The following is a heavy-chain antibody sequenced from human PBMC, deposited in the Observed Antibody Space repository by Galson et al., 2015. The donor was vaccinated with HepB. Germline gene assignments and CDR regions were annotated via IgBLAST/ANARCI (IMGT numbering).Heavy chain of an antibody. J-gene: IGHJ4*02. Sequence: SLRLSCAASGFTFSSYAMSWVRQAPGKGLEWVSAISGSGGSTYYADSVKGRFTISRDNSKNTLYLQMNSLRAEDTAVYYCAKDYRCSSTSCYRYFDYWGQGTLVTVSS. D-gene: IGHD2-2*01. V-gene: IGHV3-23*01. CDR2: ISGSGGST. CDR3: AKDYRCSSTSCYRYFDY. CDR1: GFTFSSYA.